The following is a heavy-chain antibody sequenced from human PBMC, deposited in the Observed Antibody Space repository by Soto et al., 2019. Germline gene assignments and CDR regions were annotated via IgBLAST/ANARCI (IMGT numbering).Heavy chain of an antibody. V-gene: IGHV3-30-3*01. CDR1: GFTFTSYP. CDR3: ARDGNILTGYYMDY. D-gene: IGHD3-9*01. CDR2: ISYHGSNK. Sequence: GGSLRLSCAASGFTFTSYPMHWVRQAPGKGLEWVALISYHGSNKYYADSVKGRFTISRDNSKDTVYLQINSLRAEDTAVYYCARDGNILTGYYMDYWGQGTLVTVSS. J-gene: IGHJ4*02.